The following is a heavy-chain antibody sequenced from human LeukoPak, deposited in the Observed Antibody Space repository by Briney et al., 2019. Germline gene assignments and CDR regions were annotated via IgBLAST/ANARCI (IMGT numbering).Heavy chain of an antibody. J-gene: IGHJ4*02. Sequence: PGGPLRLSCAASGFTFSSYWMTWVRQAPGKGLEWVANIKEDGSEKYYVDSVKGRFTISRDNAKNSLFLQMNSLRAEDTAVYYCAGSWGSAYWGQGTLVTVSS. D-gene: IGHD7-27*01. CDR2: IKEDGSEK. CDR3: AGSWGSAY. CDR1: GFTFSSYW. V-gene: IGHV3-7*01.